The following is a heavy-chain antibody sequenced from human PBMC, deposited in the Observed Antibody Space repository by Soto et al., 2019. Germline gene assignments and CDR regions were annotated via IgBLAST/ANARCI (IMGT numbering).Heavy chain of an antibody. V-gene: IGHV4-59*08. CDR2: IYYSGST. D-gene: IGHD3-9*01. Sequence: SETLSLTCTVSGGSISSYYWSWIRQPPGKGLEWIGYIYYSGSTNYNPSLKSRVTISVDTSKNQFSLKLSSVTAADTAVYYCARLGDTYYDILTGPEMYYYYYYMDVWGKGTTVTVSS. CDR1: GGSISSYY. J-gene: IGHJ6*03. CDR3: ARLGDTYYDILTGPEMYYYYYYMDV.